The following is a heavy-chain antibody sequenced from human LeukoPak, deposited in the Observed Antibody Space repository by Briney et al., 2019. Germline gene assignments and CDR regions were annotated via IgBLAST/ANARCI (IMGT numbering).Heavy chain of an antibody. Sequence: ASVKVSCKASGYTFTSYYMHWVRQATGQGLEWMGIINPSGGSTSYAQKFQGRVTMTRDTSTSTVYMELSSLRSEDTAVYYCARDLIQDIVVVPAAPGAVDYWGQGTLVTVSS. CDR1: GYTFTSYY. CDR3: ARDLIQDIVVVPAAPGAVDY. J-gene: IGHJ4*02. V-gene: IGHV1-46*01. CDR2: INPSGGST. D-gene: IGHD2-2*01.